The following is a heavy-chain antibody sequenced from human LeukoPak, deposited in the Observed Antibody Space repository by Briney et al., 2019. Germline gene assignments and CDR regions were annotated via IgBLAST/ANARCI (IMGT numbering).Heavy chain of an antibody. Sequence: ASVKVSCKASGGTFSSYAISWVRQAPGQGLEWMGGIIPIFGTANYAQKFQGRVTITADESTSTAYMELSSLRSEDTAVYYCARGGTRGSYSSSYVMDVWAQGTTAPVSS. D-gene: IGHD1-26*01. CDR3: ARGGTRGSYSSSYVMDV. J-gene: IGHJ6*02. CDR2: IIPIFGTA. V-gene: IGHV1-69*13. CDR1: GGTFSSYA.